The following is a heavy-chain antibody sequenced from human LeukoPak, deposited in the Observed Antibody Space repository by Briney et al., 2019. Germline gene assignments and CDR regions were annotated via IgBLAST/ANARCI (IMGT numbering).Heavy chain of an antibody. CDR2: IYYSGTT. CDR1: GGSISSSPYY. J-gene: IGHJ5*02. CDR3: AKGAGGFSYYNWFDP. V-gene: IGHV4-39*07. D-gene: IGHD5-18*01. Sequence: SETLSLTCTVSGGSISSSPYYWGCIRQPPGKGLEWIGSIYYSGTTHYNPSLESRVTISVDTSKNQFSLKLASLTAADTAIYYCAKGAGGFSYYNWFDPWGQGTLVTVSS.